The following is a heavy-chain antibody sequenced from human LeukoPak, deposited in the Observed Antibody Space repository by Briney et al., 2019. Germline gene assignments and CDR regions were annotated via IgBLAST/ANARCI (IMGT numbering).Heavy chain of an antibody. Sequence: SETLSLTCTVSGGSISSSSYYWRWIRQPPGKGLEWIGSLYYSGSTYYNPSLKSRVTISVDTSKNQFSLKLSSVTAADTAVYYCAGAPSFGGVIVIPGGAFDIWGQGTMVTVSS. CDR1: GGSISSSSYY. CDR3: AGAPSFGGVIVIPGGAFDI. D-gene: IGHD3-16*02. V-gene: IGHV4-39*01. J-gene: IGHJ3*02. CDR2: LYYSGST.